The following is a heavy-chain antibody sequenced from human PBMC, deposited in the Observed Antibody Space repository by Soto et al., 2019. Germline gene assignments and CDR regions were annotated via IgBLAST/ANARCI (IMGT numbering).Heavy chain of an antibody. V-gene: IGHV1-69*06. CDR2: TGSGTGPG. Sequence: SVKVSCKASGGSLSTNPISWVRQAPGQGLEWMGGTGSGTGPGNHAQKFQGRLTVTADKSTSTVYMELTNLSSEDTAVYYCARRHSGGFFRFFDSWGQGTMVTVSS. CDR3: ARRHSGGFFRFFDS. D-gene: IGHD2-15*01. J-gene: IGHJ4*02. CDR1: GGSLSTNP.